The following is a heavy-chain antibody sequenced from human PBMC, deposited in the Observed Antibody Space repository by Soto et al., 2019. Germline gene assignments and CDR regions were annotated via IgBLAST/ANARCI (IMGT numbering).Heavy chain of an antibody. J-gene: IGHJ5*02. D-gene: IGHD6-19*01. CDR3: AIDQTGIEVDRTRGGGRWFDT. CDR1: GGSISSSNW. V-gene: IGHV4-4*02. Sequence: SETLSLTCAVSGGSISSSNWWSWVRQPPGKGLEWIGEIYHSGSTNYNPSLKSRVTISVDKSKNQFPLKLSSVTAADTAVYYCAIDQTGIEVDRTRGGGRWFDTWGQGTLVTVSS. CDR2: IYHSGST.